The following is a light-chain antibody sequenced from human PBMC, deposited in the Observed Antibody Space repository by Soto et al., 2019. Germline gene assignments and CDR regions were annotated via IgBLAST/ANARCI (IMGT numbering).Light chain of an antibody. CDR3: AAWDDSLNGHV. CDR1: SSNIGTSS. J-gene: IGLJ1*01. Sequence: QSGLTQPHSASGTPGLSVTISCSGSSSNIGTSSVHWFQQLPGTAPKLLISTTNQRPSGVPERFSGSKSGTSASLAISGLQSEDEADYYCAAWDDSLNGHVFGTGTKVTVL. CDR2: TTN. V-gene: IGLV1-44*01.